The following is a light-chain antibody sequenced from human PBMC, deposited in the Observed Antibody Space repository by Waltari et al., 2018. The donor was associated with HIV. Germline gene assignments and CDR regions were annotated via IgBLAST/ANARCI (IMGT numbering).Light chain of an antibody. CDR2: EVT. V-gene: IGLV2-14*01. CDR1: SSDIGYYDS. CDR3: SSYTRRGTVV. Sequence: QSALTQPASVSGSPGQSIVLPCTGSSSDIGYYDSVSWYQHYPGQAPKALIYEVTSRPSGTSSRFSGSKSATTAFLAISKLQTDDEADYFCSSYTRRGTVVFGGGTRLTVL. J-gene: IGLJ2*01.